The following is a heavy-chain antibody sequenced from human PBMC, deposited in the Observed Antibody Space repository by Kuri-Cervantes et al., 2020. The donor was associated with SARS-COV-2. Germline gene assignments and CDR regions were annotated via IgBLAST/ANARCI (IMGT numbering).Heavy chain of an antibody. Sequence: LSLTCAASGFSFSSYAMSWVRQAPGKGLEWVSSISSSSSYIYYADSVKGRFTISRDNAKNSLYLQMNSLRAEDTAVYYCAIIESSSDYYYYYGMDVWGQGTTVTVSS. CDR3: AIIESSSDYYYYYGMDV. CDR1: GFSFSSYA. V-gene: IGHV3-21*01. J-gene: IGHJ6*02. D-gene: IGHD3-10*01. CDR2: ISSSSSYI.